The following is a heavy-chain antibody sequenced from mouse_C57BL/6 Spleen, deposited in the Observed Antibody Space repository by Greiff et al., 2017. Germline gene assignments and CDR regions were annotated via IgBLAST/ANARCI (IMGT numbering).Heavy chain of an antibody. J-gene: IGHJ2*01. V-gene: IGHV1-69*01. D-gene: IGHD1-1*01. Sequence: QVQLQQPGAELVMPGASVKLSCKASGYTFTSYWMHWVKQRPGQGLEWIGEIDPSDSYTNYNQKFKGESTLTVDKSSSTAYMQLSSLTSEDSAVYYCARWGVVDPHLDYWGQGTTLTVSS. CDR2: IDPSDSYT. CDR1: GYTFTSYW. CDR3: ARWGVVDPHLDY.